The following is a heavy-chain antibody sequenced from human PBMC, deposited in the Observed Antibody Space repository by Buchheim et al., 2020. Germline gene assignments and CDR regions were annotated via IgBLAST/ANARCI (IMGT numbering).Heavy chain of an antibody. CDR2: IKQDGSEK. D-gene: IGHD3-10*01. CDR3: ARDPYGYYYYYGMDV. CDR1: GFTFSSYW. J-gene: IGHJ6*02. V-gene: IGHV3-7*01. Sequence: EVQLVESGGGLVQPGGSLRLSCAASGFTFSSYWMSWVRQAPGKGLEWVANIKQDGSEKYYVDSVKGRLTISRDNAKNSLYLQMNSLRAEDTAVYYCARDPYGYYYYYGMDVWGQGTT.